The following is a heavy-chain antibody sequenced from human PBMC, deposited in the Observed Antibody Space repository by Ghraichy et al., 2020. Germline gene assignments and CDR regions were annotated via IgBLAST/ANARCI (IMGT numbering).Heavy chain of an antibody. CDR3: VVNHGVDS. Sequence: SENLSLTCTVSGGSISGSTYYWGWIRQPPGKELEWIGNIYYSGSTYYNPSLKSRVAISVDTSKNQFSLKLSSMTAADTAVYYCVVNHGVDSWGQGTLVTVSS. J-gene: IGHJ4*02. D-gene: IGHD3-22*01. CDR1: GGSISGSTYY. CDR2: IYYSGST. V-gene: IGHV4-39*01.